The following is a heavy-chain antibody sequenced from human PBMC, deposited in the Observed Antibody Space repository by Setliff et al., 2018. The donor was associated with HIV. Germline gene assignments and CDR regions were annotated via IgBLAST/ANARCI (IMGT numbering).Heavy chain of an antibody. J-gene: IGHJ6*03. CDR2: ISDIGGST. V-gene: IGHV3-64*02. Sequence: PGGSLRLSCAASGFTFRDYAIHWVRQTPGKGLEYVSAISDIGGSTYYADSVKGRFTISRDNSKNMRYLQMGSLRTEDMAIYYCARGRYSAIGYYMDVWGMGITVTVSS. CDR1: GFTFRDYA. CDR3: ARGRYSAIGYYMDV. D-gene: IGHD5-12*01.